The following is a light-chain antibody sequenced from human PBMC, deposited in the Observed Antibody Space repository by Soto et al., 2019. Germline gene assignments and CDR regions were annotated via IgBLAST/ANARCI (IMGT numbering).Light chain of an antibody. CDR3: SSYTSSSTQV. J-gene: IGLJ2*01. CDR1: SSDVGGYNY. CDR2: EVS. V-gene: IGLV2-14*01. Sequence: QSVLTQPPSVSGSPGQSITISCTGTSSDVGGYNYVSWYQQHPGKAPKLMIYEVSNRPSGVSNRFSGSKSGNTASLTISGLQAEDEADYYCSSYTSSSTQVFGGGTKLTVL.